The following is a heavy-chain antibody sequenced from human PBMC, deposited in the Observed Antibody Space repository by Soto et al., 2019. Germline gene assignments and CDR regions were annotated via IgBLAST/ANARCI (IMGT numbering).Heavy chain of an antibody. CDR2: INHSGST. J-gene: IGHJ3*02. Sequence: KPSETLSLTCAVSGSSIGTSNWWSWVRQSPGTGLEWIGEINHSGSTNYNPSLKSRVTISVDTSKNQFSLKLSSVTAADTAVYYCARQVDDYGDYGAFDIWGQGTMVTVSS. CDR3: ARQVDDYGDYGAFDI. CDR1: GSSIGTSNW. D-gene: IGHD4-17*01. V-gene: IGHV4-4*02.